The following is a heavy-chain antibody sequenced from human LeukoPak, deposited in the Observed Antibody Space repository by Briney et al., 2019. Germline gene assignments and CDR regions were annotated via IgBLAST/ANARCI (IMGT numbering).Heavy chain of an antibody. D-gene: IGHD3-22*01. CDR1: GFTFSSYG. CDR2: IWYDGSNK. Sequence: GGSLRLSCAASGFTFSSYGVHWVRQASGKGLEGVAVIWYDGSNKYYADSVKGRFTISRDNSKNTLYLQMNSLRAEDTAVYYCARESYYDSSGYSDFDYWGQGTLVTVSS. V-gene: IGHV3-33*01. CDR3: ARESYYDSSGYSDFDY. J-gene: IGHJ4*02.